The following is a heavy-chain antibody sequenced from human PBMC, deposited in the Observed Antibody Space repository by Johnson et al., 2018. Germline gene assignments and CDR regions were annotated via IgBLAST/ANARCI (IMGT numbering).Heavy chain of an antibody. CDR2: ISSRSRYI. CDR1: GFTFSSYS. D-gene: IGHD4-17*01. Sequence: VQLVQSGGGLVKPGGSLRLSCAASGFTFSSYSMNWVRQAPGKGLEWVSSISSRSRYIHYAASLQGRFTISRDNAKNSLYLQMNSLRAEDTAVYYCARSQSAYYGDYVGAEYFQHWGQGTLVTVSS. CDR3: ARSQSAYYGDYVGAEYFQH. J-gene: IGHJ1*01. V-gene: IGHV3-21*01.